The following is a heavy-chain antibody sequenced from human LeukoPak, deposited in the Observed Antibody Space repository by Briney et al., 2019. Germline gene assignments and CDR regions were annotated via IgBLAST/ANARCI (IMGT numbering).Heavy chain of an antibody. Sequence: GGSLRLSCAASSFTFSSYVMHWVGQSPGKGREGVAFIRYDGSNKYYADSVKGRFTVARDNSKNTLFLQMSGLRPEDTAVYYCAKAEGITFGGVIASWGQGTLVSVSS. CDR1: SFTFSSYV. D-gene: IGHD3-16*02. CDR2: IRYDGSNK. CDR3: AKAEGITFGGVIAS. J-gene: IGHJ4*02. V-gene: IGHV3-30*02.